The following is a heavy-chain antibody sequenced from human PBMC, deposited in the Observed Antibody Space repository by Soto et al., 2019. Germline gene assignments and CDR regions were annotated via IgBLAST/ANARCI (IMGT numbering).Heavy chain of an antibody. CDR1: GYPVTAYY. J-gene: IGHJ3*02. CDR3: ASGGGVGVAGSAAFDM. Sequence: QLHWVQSGAVVKKPGASVTVSCSASGYPVTAYYMHWVRQAPGRGLEWMGGINPATGASKYTRTFQGRVTMPRETSTGKVLRVLSGLTSEGTAVFYRASGGGVGVAGSAAFDMWGQGTLVTVSS. V-gene: IGHV1-2*02. CDR2: INPATGAS. D-gene: IGHD3-3*01.